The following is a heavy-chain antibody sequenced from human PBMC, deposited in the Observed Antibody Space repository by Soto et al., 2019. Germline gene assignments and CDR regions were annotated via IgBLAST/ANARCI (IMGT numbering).Heavy chain of an antibody. CDR3: ARGRAGYGGNLDY. Sequence: EVQLVESGGGLVQPGGSLRLSCAASGFTFSYNSMSWVRQAPGKGLEWVSYINSGSSSIYYADSVKGRFTISRDNAKNSLYLQMNSLRDEDTAVYFCARGRAGYGGNLDYWGQGTLVTVSS. J-gene: IGHJ4*02. D-gene: IGHD5-12*01. V-gene: IGHV3-48*02. CDR1: GFTFSYNS. CDR2: INSGSSSI.